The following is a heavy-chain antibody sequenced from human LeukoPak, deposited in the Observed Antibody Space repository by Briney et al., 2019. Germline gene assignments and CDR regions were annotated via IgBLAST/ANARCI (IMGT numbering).Heavy chain of an antibody. CDR1: GFTVSSNY. D-gene: IGHD5-18*01. V-gene: IGHV3-66*02. Sequence: GGSLRLSCVASGFTVSSNYMSWVRQAPGKGLEWVSVIYSGGSTYYADSVKGRFTISRDNPKNTLYLQMNSLRAEDTAVYYCARRATGLDTAMADYWGQGTLVTVSS. CDR2: IYSGGST. CDR3: ARRATGLDTAMADY. J-gene: IGHJ4*02.